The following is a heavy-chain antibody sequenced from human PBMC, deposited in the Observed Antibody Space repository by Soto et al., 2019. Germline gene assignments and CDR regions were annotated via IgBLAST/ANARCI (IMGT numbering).Heavy chain of an antibody. V-gene: IGHV5-51*01. Sequence: GESLKISCEASGYRFTTYWIGWVRQMPGKGLEWMGIIYPGDSETRYNPSFQGHVTISVDKSNNTAYLQWSSLKASDTATYYCARHLGVAVAGTRWYFDLWGRGTLVTVSS. D-gene: IGHD6-19*01. CDR1: GYRFTTYW. CDR2: IYPGDSET. CDR3: ARHLGVAVAGTRWYFDL. J-gene: IGHJ2*01.